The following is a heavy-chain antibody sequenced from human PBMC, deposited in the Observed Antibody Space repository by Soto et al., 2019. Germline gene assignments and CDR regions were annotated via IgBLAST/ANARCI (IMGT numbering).Heavy chain of an antibody. V-gene: IGHV3-74*01. Sequence: LRLSCAASGLTFNRYWMHWVRHAPGKGLVWVSHINTDGTNSNYADSVKGRFTISRGNAKSTLFLQMNSLRDEDTAVYYCAREFCSGGNCYTYYFDPWGQGIPVTVSS. CDR1: GLTFNRYW. CDR3: AREFCSGGNCYTYYFDP. J-gene: IGHJ5*02. D-gene: IGHD2-15*01. CDR2: INTDGTNS.